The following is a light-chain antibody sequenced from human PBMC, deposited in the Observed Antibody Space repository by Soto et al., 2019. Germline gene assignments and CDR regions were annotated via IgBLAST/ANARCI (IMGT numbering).Light chain of an antibody. Sequence: EIVLTQSPATLSVSPGESATLSCRASQSISSNLAWYQQKPGQAPRLLIYGASSRATGVPVRFSGSGSGVAFTLTISSLQPEDFAVYHCQQYNKWPGTFGQGTKVEIK. CDR1: QSISSN. V-gene: IGKV3-15*01. CDR3: QQYNKWPGT. J-gene: IGKJ1*01. CDR2: GAS.